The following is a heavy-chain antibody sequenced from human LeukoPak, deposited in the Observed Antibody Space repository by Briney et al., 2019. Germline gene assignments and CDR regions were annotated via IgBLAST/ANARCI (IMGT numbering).Heavy chain of an antibody. J-gene: IGHJ6*02. V-gene: IGHV1-2*04. Sequence: ASVKVSCKAAGYTITDYYLHWVRQAPGQGLEWMGWIIPNTGGTNYAQKFQGWVTMTRDTSISTAYMELSRLRSDDTAVYYCARDIGGRDYYGMDVWGQGTTVTVSS. CDR1: GYTITDYY. D-gene: IGHD1-26*01. CDR2: IIPNTGGT. CDR3: ARDIGGRDYYGMDV.